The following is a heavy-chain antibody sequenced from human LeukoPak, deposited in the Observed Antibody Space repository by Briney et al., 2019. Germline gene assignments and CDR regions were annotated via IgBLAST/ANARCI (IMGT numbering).Heavy chain of an antibody. CDR2: ISGSGGST. J-gene: IGHJ4*02. V-gene: IGHV3-23*01. Sequence: GGSLRLSCAASGFTFSSYAMSWVRQAPGKGLEWVSAISGSGGSTYYADSVKGRFTISRDNSKSTLYLQMNSLRAEDTAVYYCAKTSKGLYGSGSYDFDYWGQGTLVTVSS. CDR1: GFTFSSYA. D-gene: IGHD3-10*01. CDR3: AKTSKGLYGSGSYDFDY.